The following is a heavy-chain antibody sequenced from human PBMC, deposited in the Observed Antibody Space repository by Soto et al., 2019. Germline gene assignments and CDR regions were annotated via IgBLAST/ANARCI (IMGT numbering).Heavy chain of an antibody. V-gene: IGHV4-31*03. Sequence: QVRLQESGPGLMKPSQTLSLTCTVSGGSISSGGYYWSWIRQHPGKGLEWIGYIYYSGGTYYNPSLKSRVTISVDTSKNQFSLKLSSVTAADTAVYYCAREEGGGYDHRWFDPWGQGTLVTVSS. J-gene: IGHJ5*02. D-gene: IGHD5-12*01. CDR1: GGSISSGGYY. CDR3: AREEGGGYDHRWFDP. CDR2: IYYSGGT.